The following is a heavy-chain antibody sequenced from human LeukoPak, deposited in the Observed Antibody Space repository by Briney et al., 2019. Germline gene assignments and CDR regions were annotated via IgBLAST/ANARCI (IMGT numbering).Heavy chain of an antibody. CDR2: VYHSGNT. Sequence: PSETLSLTCTVSDDFIITYYWSWIRQPPGKGLEWIGYVYHSGNTNYNPSLKSRVTISVDTSQNQFSLKLSSVTAADTAVYYCAKSRAAAPDEDAFDIWGQGTMVTVSS. CDR3: AKSRAAAPDEDAFDI. D-gene: IGHD6-13*01. J-gene: IGHJ3*02. CDR1: DDFIITYY. V-gene: IGHV4-59*01.